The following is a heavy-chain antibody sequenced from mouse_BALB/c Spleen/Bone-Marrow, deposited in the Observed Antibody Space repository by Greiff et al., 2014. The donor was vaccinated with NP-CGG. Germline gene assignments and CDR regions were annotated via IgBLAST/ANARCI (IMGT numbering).Heavy chain of an antibody. Sequence: QVQLKESGPGLVAPSQSLSITCTVSGLSLIGYGVNWVRQPPGKGLEWLGMIWGYGRTDYNSALKSRLIISKDNSKSQVFLKMNSLQTDDTARYYCARHRDNYFYFDCWGQGTTLTVSS. CDR3: ARHRDNYFYFDC. D-gene: IGHD1-3*01. CDR1: GLSLIGYG. V-gene: IGHV2-6-7*01. CDR2: IWGYGRT. J-gene: IGHJ2*01.